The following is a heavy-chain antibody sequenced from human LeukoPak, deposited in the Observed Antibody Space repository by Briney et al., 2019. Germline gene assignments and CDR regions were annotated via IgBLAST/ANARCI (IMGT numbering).Heavy chain of an antibody. CDR1: GGSISSSNW. J-gene: IGHJ4*02. CDR2: IYHSGST. V-gene: IGHV4-4*02. D-gene: IGHD3-9*01. CDR3: ARLRYFDWSFDY. Sequence: TSETLSLTCAVSGGSISSSNWWSWVRQPPGKGLEWIGEIYHSGSTNYNLSLKSRVTISVDKSKNQFSLKLSSVTAADTAAYYCARLRYFDWSFDYWGQGTLVTVSS.